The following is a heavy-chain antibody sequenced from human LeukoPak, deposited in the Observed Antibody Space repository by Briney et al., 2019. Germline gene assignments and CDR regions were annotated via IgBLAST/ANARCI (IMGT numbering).Heavy chain of an antibody. Sequence: SETLSLTCTVSGGSISSYYWSWIRQPAGKGLEWIGRIYTSGSTNYNPSLKSRVTMSVDTSKNQFSLKLSSVTAADTAVYYCARDPWFGESFRANWFDPWGQGTLVTVSS. CDR3: ARDPWFGESFRANWFDP. J-gene: IGHJ5*02. CDR2: IYTSGST. CDR1: GGSISSYY. D-gene: IGHD3-10*01. V-gene: IGHV4-4*07.